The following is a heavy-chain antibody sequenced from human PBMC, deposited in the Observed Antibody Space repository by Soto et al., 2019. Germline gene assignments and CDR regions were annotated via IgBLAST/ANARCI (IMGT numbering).Heavy chain of an antibody. V-gene: IGHV1-69*01. D-gene: IGHD1-26*01. CDR1: GGSFSKYG. J-gene: IGHJ6*04. Sequence: QVQLVQSGAEVKMPGSSVRVSCKASGGSFSKYGISWVRQAPGQGLEWMGGIIPMFGIGNYAEKFLGRVTITADESTSTSHMALSSLRPEDTAVYLCAGGYRENYFYAMGVWGDGTTVTVSA. CDR3: AGGYRENYFYAMGV. CDR2: IIPMFGIG.